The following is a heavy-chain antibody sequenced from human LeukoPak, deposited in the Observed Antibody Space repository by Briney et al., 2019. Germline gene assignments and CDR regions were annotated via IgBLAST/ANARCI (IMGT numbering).Heavy chain of an antibody. CDR1: GGSISSGDYY. J-gene: IGHJ5*02. D-gene: IGHD2/OR15-2a*01. CDR2: IYYSGST. V-gene: IGHV4-30-4*01. CDR3: ARGFLSPRDQDLDP. Sequence: SQTLALTCTVSGGSISSGDYYWRWIRQPPGKGLEWIGYIYYSGSTYYNPSLKSRVTISVDTSKNQFSLKLSSVTAADTAVYYCARGFLSPRDQDLDPWGQGTLVTVSS.